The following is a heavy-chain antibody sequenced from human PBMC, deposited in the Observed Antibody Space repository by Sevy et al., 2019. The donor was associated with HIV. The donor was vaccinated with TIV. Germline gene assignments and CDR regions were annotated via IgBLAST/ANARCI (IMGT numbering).Heavy chain of an antibody. V-gene: IGHV3-43*01. Sequence: GGYLRLSCAASGFTFDDYTMHWVRQAPGKGLEWVSLISWDGGSTYYADSVKGRFTISRDNSKNSLYLQMNSLRTEDTALYYCAKDMAKITMIVVGSFDYWGQGTLVIVSS. J-gene: IGHJ4*02. D-gene: IGHD3-22*01. CDR2: ISWDGGST. CDR3: AKDMAKITMIVVGSFDY. CDR1: GFTFDDYT.